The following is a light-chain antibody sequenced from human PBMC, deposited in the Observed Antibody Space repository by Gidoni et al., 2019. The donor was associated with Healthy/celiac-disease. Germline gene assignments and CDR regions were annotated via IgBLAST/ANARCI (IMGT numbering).Light chain of an antibody. V-gene: IGLV3-1*01. CDR3: QAWDSSTVV. Sequence: SYELTQPTSLSVSPGQTASITCSGDKLGDKYACWYQQKPGQSPVLVIYQDSKRPSGSPEGFSGSNSGNTATLTISGTQAMDEADYYCQAWDSSTVVFGGGTNLPVL. J-gene: IGLJ2*01. CDR2: QDS. CDR1: KLGDKY.